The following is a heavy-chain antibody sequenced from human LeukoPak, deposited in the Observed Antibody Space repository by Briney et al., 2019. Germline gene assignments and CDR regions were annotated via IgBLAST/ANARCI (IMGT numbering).Heavy chain of an antibody. CDR3: ASRSRGPRAPFDY. CDR1: GDSISSTGYY. J-gene: IGHJ4*02. V-gene: IGHV4-39*01. Sequence: PSETLSLTCTVSGDSISSTGYYWGWIRQSPGKGLEWIGSTCIPGNTCYSPSLTSRVTISLDTSKNQFSLRLGSVTAADSAVYYCASRSRGPRAPFDYWGQGLLVSVSS. CDR2: TCIPGNT. D-gene: IGHD2/OR15-2a*01.